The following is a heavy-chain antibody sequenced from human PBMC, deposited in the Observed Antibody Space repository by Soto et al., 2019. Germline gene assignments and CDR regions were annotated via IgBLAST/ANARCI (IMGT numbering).Heavy chain of an antibody. Sequence: EVQLVESGGGLVKPGGSLRLSCAASGFTFSSYSMNWVRQAPGKGLEWVSSISSSSSYIYYADSVKGRFIISRDNAKNSLYLQMNSLRAEDTAVYYCARDLFDSPELYYYGMDVWGQGTTVTVSS. D-gene: IGHD1-7*01. CDR2: ISSSSSYI. CDR1: GFTFSSYS. V-gene: IGHV3-21*01. CDR3: ARDLFDSPELYYYGMDV. J-gene: IGHJ6*02.